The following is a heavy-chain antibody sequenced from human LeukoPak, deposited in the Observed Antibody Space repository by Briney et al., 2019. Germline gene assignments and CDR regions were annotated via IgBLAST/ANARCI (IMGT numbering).Heavy chain of an antibody. CDR2: INPNSGGT. Sequence: ASVKVSCKASGYTFTGYYMHWVRQAPGQGLEWMGWINPNSGGTNCAQKFQGRVTMTRDTSISTAYMELSRLRSDDTAVYYCARRGVGDYTDTFDIWGQGTMVTVSS. V-gene: IGHV1-2*02. CDR3: ARRGVGDYTDTFDI. J-gene: IGHJ3*02. CDR1: GYTFTGYY. D-gene: IGHD1-26*01.